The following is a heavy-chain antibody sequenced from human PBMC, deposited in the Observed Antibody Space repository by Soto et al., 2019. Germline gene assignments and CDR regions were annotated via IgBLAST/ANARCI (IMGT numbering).Heavy chain of an antibody. CDR1: GYTFTSYD. Sequence: QVQLVQSGAEVKKPGASVKVSCKASGYTFTSYDINWVRQATGQGLEWMGWMNPNSGNTGYAQKFQGRVTMTSNTSKSTAYMELTSLRSEDTAVYYCARVSMVRGVIGAFDIWGQGTMVTFSS. D-gene: IGHD3-10*01. V-gene: IGHV1-8*01. CDR3: ARVSMVRGVIGAFDI. J-gene: IGHJ3*02. CDR2: MNPNSGNT.